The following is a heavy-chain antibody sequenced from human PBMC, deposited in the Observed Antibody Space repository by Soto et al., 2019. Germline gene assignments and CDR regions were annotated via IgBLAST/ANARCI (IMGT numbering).Heavy chain of an antibody. V-gene: IGHV3-74*01. J-gene: IGHJ5*02. CDR1: GFAMSSYW. CDR3: VRSYCSGGTCSGWFDP. D-gene: IGHD2-15*01. Sequence: PGGSLRLSCGASGFAMSSYWMHSVRQAPGKGLVWVSRINSDGSSTSYADSVKGRFTISRDNAKNMLYLQVNSLRAEDTAVYYCVRSYCSGGTCSGWFDPWGQGTLVTVS. CDR2: INSDGSST.